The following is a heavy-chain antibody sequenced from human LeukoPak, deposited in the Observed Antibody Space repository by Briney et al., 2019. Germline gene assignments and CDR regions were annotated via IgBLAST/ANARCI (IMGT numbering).Heavy chain of an antibody. CDR1: GGSISSYY. Sequence: SETLSLTCTVSGGSISSYYCSWIRQPAGKGLEWIGRIYTSGSTNYNPSLKSRVTMSVDTSKNQFSLKLSSVTAADTAVYYCARDAQAYYYDSSGYRDYYYYYYMDVWGKGTTVTVSS. V-gene: IGHV4-4*07. CDR2: IYTSGST. CDR3: ARDAQAYYYDSSGYRDYYYYYYMDV. J-gene: IGHJ6*03. D-gene: IGHD3-22*01.